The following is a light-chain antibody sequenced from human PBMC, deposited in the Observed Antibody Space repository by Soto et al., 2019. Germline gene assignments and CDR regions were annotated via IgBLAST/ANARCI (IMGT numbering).Light chain of an antibody. CDR2: GAS. CDR3: QQHNSWPPIT. Sequence: MTPSPSTLSASVLDIVTITFRSSQSIGSSLAWYQQKPGQGPRLLIFGASTRATNIPARFSGSGSGTEFTLTISSLQSEDFAVYYCQQHNSWPPITFGQGTRLGIK. V-gene: IGKV3-15*01. CDR1: QSIGSS. J-gene: IGKJ5*01.